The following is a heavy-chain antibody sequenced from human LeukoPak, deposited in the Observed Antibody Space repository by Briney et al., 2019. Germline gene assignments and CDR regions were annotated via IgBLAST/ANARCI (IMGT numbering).Heavy chain of an antibody. CDR1: GFTFSDDY. CDR2: IKQDGSEQ. J-gene: IGHJ6*03. CDR3: ARGLSSSPHYYYYYMDV. V-gene: IGHV3-7*01. D-gene: IGHD6-6*01. Sequence: GGSLRLSCAASGFTFSDDYMSWIRQAPGKGRGWVANIKQDGSEQYSVDSVKGRFTISRDNDKNSLYLQMNSLRAEDTAVYYCARGLSSSPHYYYYYMDVWGKGTTVTVSS.